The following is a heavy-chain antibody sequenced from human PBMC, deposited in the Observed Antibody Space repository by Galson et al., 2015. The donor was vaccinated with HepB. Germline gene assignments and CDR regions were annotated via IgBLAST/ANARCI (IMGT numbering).Heavy chain of an antibody. CDR2: ISPSGNT. Sequence: SETLSLTCAVYGGSFNDYSWNWIRQSPLKGLEWLGEISPSGNTTYNPSFKSRLTISVDPSKNQFSLELRSVGAADTAVYYCARRARGKSLYQLARKQCYYYYIDVWGKGTTLTVS. D-gene: IGHD3-10*01. V-gene: IGHV4-34*01. CDR1: GGSFNDYS. J-gene: IGHJ6*03. CDR3: ARRARGKSLYQLARKQCYYYYIDV.